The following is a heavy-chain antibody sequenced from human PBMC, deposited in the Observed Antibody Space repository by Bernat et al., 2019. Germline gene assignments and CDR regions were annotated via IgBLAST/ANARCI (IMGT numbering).Heavy chain of an antibody. V-gene: IGHV3-33*01. J-gene: IGHJ4*02. CDR3: ARGGQQLVPLDY. Sequence: QVQLVESGGGVVQPGRSLRLSCAASGFTFSSYGMHWVRQAPGKGLEWVAVIWYDGSNKYYADSVKGRFTISRDNSKNTLYQQMNSLRAEDTAVYYCARGGQQLVPLDYWGQGTLVTVSS. D-gene: IGHD6-13*01. CDR1: GFTFSSYG. CDR2: IWYDGSNK.